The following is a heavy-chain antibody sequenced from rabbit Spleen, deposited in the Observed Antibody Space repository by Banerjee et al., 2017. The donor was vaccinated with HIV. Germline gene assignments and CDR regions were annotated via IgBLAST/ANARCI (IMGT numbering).Heavy chain of an antibody. D-gene: IGHD8-1*01. CDR1: GFTVSGYW. CDR3: ARDGAGGSYFAL. CDR2: IDPVFGIT. Sequence: QLVESRGRLVQPGGSLTLSCKAFGFTVSGYWMNWVRQAPGKGLEWIVYIDPVFGITYCASWVNGRFSISRENAQNTLFLQMTSLTAADMATYFWARDGAGGSYFALWGQGTLGTVS. V-gene: IGHV1S7*01. J-gene: IGHJ4*01.